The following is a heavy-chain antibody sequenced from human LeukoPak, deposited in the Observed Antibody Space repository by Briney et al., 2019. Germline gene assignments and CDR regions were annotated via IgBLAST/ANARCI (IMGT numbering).Heavy chain of an antibody. CDR2: ISGSGGNT. V-gene: IGHV3-23*01. J-gene: IGHJ4*02. Sequence: PGGSLRLSCAASGFTFSSYAMSWVRQAPGKGLEWVSSISGSGGNTYYADSVKGRFTISRDNSKNTLYLQMNSPRAEDTAVYYCAGAYSSGWYYFDYWGQGTLVTVSS. CDR3: AGAYSSGWYYFDY. D-gene: IGHD6-13*01. CDR1: GFTFSSYA.